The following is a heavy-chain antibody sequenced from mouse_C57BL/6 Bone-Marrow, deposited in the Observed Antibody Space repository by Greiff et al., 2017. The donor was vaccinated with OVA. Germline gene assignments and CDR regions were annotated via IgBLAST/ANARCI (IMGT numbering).Heavy chain of an antibody. V-gene: IGHV5-12*01. CDR1: GFTFSDSY. CDR3: ARRGYYGSSPWWYFDV. J-gene: IGHJ1*03. D-gene: IGHD1-1*01. CDR2: ISNGGGST. Sequence: EVKLVESGGGLVQPGGSLKLSCAASGFTFSDSYMYWVRQTPEKRLEWVAYISNGGGSTYYPATVKGRFTISRDNAKNTLYLQMSRLKSEDTAMYYCARRGYYGSSPWWYFDVWGTGTTVTVSS.